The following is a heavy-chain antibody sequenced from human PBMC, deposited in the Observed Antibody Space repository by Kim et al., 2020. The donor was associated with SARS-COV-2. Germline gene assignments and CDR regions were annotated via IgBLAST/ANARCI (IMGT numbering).Heavy chain of an antibody. CDR3: ARAGYSRSMYGLRNWFDP. Sequence: KSRVTISVDTSKNQFALKLSSVTAADTAVYYCARAGYSRSMYGLRNWFDPWGQGTLVTVSS. J-gene: IGHJ5*02. D-gene: IGHD6-13*01. V-gene: IGHV4-34*01.